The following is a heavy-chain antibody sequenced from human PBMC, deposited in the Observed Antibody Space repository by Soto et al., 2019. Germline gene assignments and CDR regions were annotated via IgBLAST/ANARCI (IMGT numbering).Heavy chain of an antibody. D-gene: IGHD3-10*01. CDR1: GFTFTNHA. CDR2: ISGSGGGT. J-gene: IGHJ4*02. CDR3: ARGGGRLGELTLYSDH. Sequence: EVQLVESGGVLVQPGGSLRVSCAASGFTFTNHAMSWVRQAPGKGLEWVSAISGSGGGTYYADSVKGRFTISRDNSDNTMDLQINSLRAEDTAVYFCARGGGRLGELTLYSDHWGQGTLVTVSS. V-gene: IGHV3-23*04.